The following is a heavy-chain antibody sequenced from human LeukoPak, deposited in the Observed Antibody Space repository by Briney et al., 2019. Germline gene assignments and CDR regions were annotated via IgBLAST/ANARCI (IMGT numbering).Heavy chain of an antibody. CDR3: ARHDSSSANYYYYMGV. Sequence: SETLSLTCTVSGGSISSYYWSWIRQPPGKGLEWIGYIYYSGSTNYNPSLKSRVTISVDTSKNQFSLKLSSVTAADTAVYYCARHDSSSANYYYYMGVWGKGTTVTISS. CDR1: GGSISSYY. D-gene: IGHD6-13*01. V-gene: IGHV4-59*08. CDR2: IYYSGST. J-gene: IGHJ6*03.